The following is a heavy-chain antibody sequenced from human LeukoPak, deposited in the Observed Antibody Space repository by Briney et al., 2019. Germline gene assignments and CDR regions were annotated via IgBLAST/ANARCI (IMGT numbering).Heavy chain of an antibody. J-gene: IGHJ5*02. CDR1: GGSISSYF. CDR3: ARDPSGSYTNWFDP. CDR2: ISYSGST. Sequence: SETLSLTCNVSGGSISSYFWSWIRQPPGKGLEWIGCISYSGSTDYNPSLKSRVTISIDTSKSQFSLKLSSVTAADTAVYYCARDPSGSYTNWFDPWGQGTLVTVSS. D-gene: IGHD3-10*01. V-gene: IGHV4-59*01.